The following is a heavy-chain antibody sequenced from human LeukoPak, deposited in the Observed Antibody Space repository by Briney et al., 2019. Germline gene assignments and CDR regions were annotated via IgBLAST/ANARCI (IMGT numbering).Heavy chain of an antibody. V-gene: IGHV1-69*13. CDR2: IIPLFATT. D-gene: IGHD3-22*01. Sequence: ASVKVSCQASGYNFDMFGMTGVRPAPGQGGEGMGGIIPLFATTKYAHHFQDRVTITADESTSTAYMEVSSLRSEDTAVYYCARVKYYETSGYSPVDSWGQGTLVTVSS. J-gene: IGHJ4*02. CDR1: GYNFDMFG. CDR3: ARVKYYETSGYSPVDS.